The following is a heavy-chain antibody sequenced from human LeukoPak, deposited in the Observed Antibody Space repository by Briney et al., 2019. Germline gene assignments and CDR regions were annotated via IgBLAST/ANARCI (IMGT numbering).Heavy chain of an antibody. CDR3: ARWWAGTTSACAFAI. CDR1: VYTFTSYG. D-gene: IGHD1-1*01. J-gene: IGHJ3*02. V-gene: IGHV1-18*01. Sequence: ASVKVSCKASVYTFTSYGISWVRQAPGQGLEWMGWISAYNGNTNYAQKLQGRVTMTTDTSTSTAYMELRSLRSDDTAVYYCARWWAGTTSACAFAIWGQGTMVTVSS. CDR2: ISAYNGNT.